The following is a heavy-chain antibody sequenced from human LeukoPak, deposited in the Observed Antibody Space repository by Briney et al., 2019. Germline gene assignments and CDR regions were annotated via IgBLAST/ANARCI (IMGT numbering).Heavy chain of an antibody. CDR3: ASSRGYSSSLWYYYMDV. CDR2: VNHSGTT. D-gene: IGHD6-13*01. J-gene: IGHJ6*03. Sequence: PSETLSLTCAVYGGSFSGYYWSWIRQPPGKGLEWIGEVNHSGTTNYNPSLKSRVTISIDTSKNQVSLKLSSVTAADTAVYYCASSRGYSSSLWYYYMDVWGKGTTVTVSS. CDR1: GGSFSGYY. V-gene: IGHV4-34*01.